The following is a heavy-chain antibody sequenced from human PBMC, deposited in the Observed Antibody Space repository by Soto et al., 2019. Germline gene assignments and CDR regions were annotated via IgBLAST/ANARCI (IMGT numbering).Heavy chain of an antibody. D-gene: IGHD3-22*01. CDR3: ASCIGIYDGGYFDY. V-gene: IGHV4-4*07. CDR2: IYTSGST. J-gene: IGHJ4*02. Sequence: WEPLSLTCTVSGGSISSYYWSWIRQPAGKGLEWIGRIYTSGSTNYNPSLKSRVTMSVDTSKNQFSLKLSSVTAADTAVYYCASCIGIYDGGYFDYWGQGTLVTVSS. CDR1: GGSISSYY.